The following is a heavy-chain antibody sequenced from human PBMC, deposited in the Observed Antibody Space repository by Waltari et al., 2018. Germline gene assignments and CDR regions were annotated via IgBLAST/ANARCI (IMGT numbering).Heavy chain of an antibody. Sequence: QVQLVESGGGVVQPGRSLRLSCAASGFTFSSYAMHWVRQAPGKGLEWVEVISYDGSNKYYADSVKGRFTISRDNSKNTLYLQMNSLRAEDTAVYYCARTPNYYDSSGYSYFDYWGQGTLVTVSS. J-gene: IGHJ4*02. CDR3: ARTPNYYDSSGYSYFDY. CDR2: ISYDGSNK. CDR1: GFTFSSYA. V-gene: IGHV3-30*04. D-gene: IGHD3-22*01.